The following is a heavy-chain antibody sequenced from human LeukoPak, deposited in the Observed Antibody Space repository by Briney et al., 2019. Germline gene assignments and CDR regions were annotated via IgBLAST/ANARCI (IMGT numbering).Heavy chain of an antibody. D-gene: IGHD1-1*01. CDR3: AKGSSTNSYYFGS. J-gene: IGHJ4*02. V-gene: IGHV3-23*01. CDR2: LSGGGDST. Sequence: GGSLRLSCAASGFTFSTYAMSWVRQAPGKGLEWVSTLSGGGDSTYYADSVKGRFTISRDNSKNTQYLQMDTLRAEDTAVYYCAKGSSTNSYYFGSWGPGTLVTVSS. CDR1: GFTFSTYA.